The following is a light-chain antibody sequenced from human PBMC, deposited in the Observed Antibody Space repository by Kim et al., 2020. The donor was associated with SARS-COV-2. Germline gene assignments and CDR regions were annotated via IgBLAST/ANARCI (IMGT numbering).Light chain of an antibody. J-gene: IGLJ2*01. CDR2: SVS. CDR3: SSYTAFNTII. V-gene: IGLV2-14*03. Sequence: GQSITSSCTGSRNAIGQQNYISWYQQHPGKAPKVIIYSVSLRPSGVSGRFSGSKSGYMASLTISGLQAEDEADYYCSSYTAFNTIIFGGGTKVTVL. CDR1: RNAIGQQNY.